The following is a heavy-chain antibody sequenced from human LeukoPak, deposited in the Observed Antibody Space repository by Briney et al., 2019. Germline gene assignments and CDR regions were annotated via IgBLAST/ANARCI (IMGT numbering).Heavy chain of an antibody. V-gene: IGHV4-59*01. CDR1: GGSICNYY. D-gene: IGHD3-10*01. J-gene: IGHJ4*02. CDR3: AGSHGSGSYYILNDY. Sequence: SETLSLTRTVSGGSICNYYWRWIRQPPGKGLEWIGYIYYSGSTNYNPSLRSRVTISVDTSKNQFSLKLSSVTAADTAVYYCAGSHGSGSYYILNDYWGQGALVTVSS. CDR2: IYYSGST.